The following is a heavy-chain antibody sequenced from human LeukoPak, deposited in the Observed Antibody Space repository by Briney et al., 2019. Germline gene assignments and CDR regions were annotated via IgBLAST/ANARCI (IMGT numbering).Heavy chain of an antibody. CDR2: IIPIFGTA. V-gene: IGHV1-69*13. CDR3: ARDLWGMVRGVAN. J-gene: IGHJ4*02. D-gene: IGHD3-10*01. CDR1: GGTFSSYA. Sequence: SVQVSCKASGGTFSSYAISWVRQAPGQGLEWMGGIIPIFGTANYAQKFQGRVTITADESTSTAYMELSSLRSEDTAVYYCARDLWGMVRGVANWGQGTLVTVSS.